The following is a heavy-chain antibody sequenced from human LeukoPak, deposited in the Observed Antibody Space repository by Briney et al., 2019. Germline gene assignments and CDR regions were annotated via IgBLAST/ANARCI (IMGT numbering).Heavy chain of an antibody. J-gene: IGHJ4*02. D-gene: IGHD2-8*01. CDR3: ASPCTYGVCYTGY. CDR2: IYYSGST. V-gene: IGHV4-39*01. Sequence: SETLSLLCTVSGGSISSSSYYWGWIREPPGKGLEWIGSIYYSGSTYYNASLKSRVTISVDTSKNQFSLKLRSVTAADTAVYYCASPCTYGVCYTGYWGQGTLVTVSS. CDR1: GGSISSSSYY.